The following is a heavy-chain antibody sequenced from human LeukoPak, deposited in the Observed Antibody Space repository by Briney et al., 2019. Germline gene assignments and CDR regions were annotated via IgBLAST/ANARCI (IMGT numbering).Heavy chain of an antibody. D-gene: IGHD3-22*01. J-gene: IGHJ6*02. Sequence: ASVKVSCKASGYTFTSYAMNWVRQAPGQGLEWMGWINTNTGNPTYAQGFTGRFVFSLDTSVSTAYLQISSLKAEDTAVYYCARSYDSSGCYYDGYYYGMDVWGQGTTVTVSS. CDR1: GYTFTSYA. CDR2: INTNTGNP. V-gene: IGHV7-4-1*02. CDR3: ARSYDSSGCYYDGYYYGMDV.